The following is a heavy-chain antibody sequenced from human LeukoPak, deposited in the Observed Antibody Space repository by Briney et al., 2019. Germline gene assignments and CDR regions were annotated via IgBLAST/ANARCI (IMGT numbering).Heavy chain of an antibody. V-gene: IGHV4-61*02. CDR1: AGSICTGSYY. D-gene: IGHD3-10*01. J-gene: IGHJ5*02. Sequence: ASQTLSLNCTGSAGSICTGSYYWRGPRQPAGKGLEWIARIYTSGCTKNNPSLKSRVTMSVDTCKNQFSLQLTSVTAADTAVYFCARGGYYGSGNAFRFDRWGQGTLVTVSS. CDR3: ARGGYYGSGNAFRFDR. CDR2: IYTSGCT.